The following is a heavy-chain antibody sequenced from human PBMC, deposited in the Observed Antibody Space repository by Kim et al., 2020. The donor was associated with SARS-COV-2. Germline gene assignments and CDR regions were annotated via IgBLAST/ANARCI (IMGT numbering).Heavy chain of an antibody. CDR1: GFSFSSYG. CDR3: ARELHTSGWNVFDS. V-gene: IGHV3-33*01. D-gene: IGHD6-19*01. CDR2: IWAEGNNK. Sequence: GGSLRLSCSASGFSFSSYGIHWVRQAPGKGLEWVAVIWAEGNNKYYGNSVKGRFTISRDNSKNTVFLEMNSLRVEVTAVYYCARELHTSGWNVFDSWGQG. J-gene: IGHJ5*02.